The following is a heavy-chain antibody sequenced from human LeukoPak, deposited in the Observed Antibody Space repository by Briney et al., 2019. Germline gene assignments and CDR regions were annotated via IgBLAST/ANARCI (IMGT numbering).Heavy chain of an antibody. D-gene: IGHD2-2*01. V-gene: IGHV3-23*01. CDR1: GFTFSSYA. CDR3: AKAISAYGYADDAFEI. J-gene: IGHJ3*02. CDR2: ISWNSGSI. Sequence: PGGSLRLSCAASGFTFSSYAMSWVRQAPGKGLEWVSGISWNSGSIGYADSVKGRFTISRDNSKNTLYLQMNSLRAEDTAVYYCAKAISAYGYADDAFEIWGQGTMVTVSS.